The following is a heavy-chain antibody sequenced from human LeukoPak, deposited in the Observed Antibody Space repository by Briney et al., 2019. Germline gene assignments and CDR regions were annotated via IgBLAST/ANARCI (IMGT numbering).Heavy chain of an antibody. CDR2: INPNSGGT. V-gene: IGHV1-2*02. D-gene: IGHD3-22*01. CDR3: AWDSSGYYYFDY. Sequence: ASVKVSCKASGYTFTGYYMHWVRQAPRQGLEWMGWINPNSGGTNYAQKFQGRVTMTRDTSISTAYMELSRLRSDDTAVYYCAWDSSGYYYFDYWGQGTLVTVSS. CDR1: GYTFTGYY. J-gene: IGHJ4*02.